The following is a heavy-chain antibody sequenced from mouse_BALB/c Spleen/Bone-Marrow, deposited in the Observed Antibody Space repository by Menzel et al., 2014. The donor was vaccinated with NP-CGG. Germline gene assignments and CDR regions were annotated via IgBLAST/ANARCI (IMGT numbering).Heavy chain of an antibody. J-gene: IGHJ3*01. D-gene: IGHD1-1*01. V-gene: IGHV5-12*02. Sequence: EVKLMESGGGLVQPGGSLKLSCATSGFTFSDHYMYWVRQTPDKRLEWVAYITNGGGSTYYPDTVKGRFTISRDNAKDTLYLQMRRLKSEDTAVYYCARHHGRGGFAYWGQGTLVTVSA. CDR3: ARHHGRGGFAY. CDR1: GFTFSDHY. CDR2: ITNGGGST.